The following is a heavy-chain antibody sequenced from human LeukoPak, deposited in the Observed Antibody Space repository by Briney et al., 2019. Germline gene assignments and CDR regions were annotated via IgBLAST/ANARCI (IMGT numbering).Heavy chain of an antibody. CDR2: IYYSVST. Sequence: PSETLSLTCTVSGGSISSHYWSWIRQPPGKGLEWIGYIYYSVSTNYNPSLKSRVTISVDTSKNQFSLKLSSVTAADTAVYYCARVDDILTGYWFDPWGQGTLVTVSS. CDR1: GGSISSHY. V-gene: IGHV4-59*11. D-gene: IGHD3-9*01. J-gene: IGHJ5*02. CDR3: ARVDDILTGYWFDP.